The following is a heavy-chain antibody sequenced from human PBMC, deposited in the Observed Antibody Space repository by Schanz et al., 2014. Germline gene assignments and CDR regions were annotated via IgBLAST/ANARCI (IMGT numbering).Heavy chain of an antibody. CDR1: GYTFTSYA. J-gene: IGHJ4*02. CDR3: ARDGVDAAAGGNY. Sequence: QVQLVQSWAEVKGPGASVKVSCKASGYTFTSYAMNWVRQAPGQGLEWMGMINPSGGSTTYAQKFQGRVTMTRDTSTSTVYMELSSLRSEDTAVYYCARDGVDAAAGGNYWGQGTLVTVSS. V-gene: IGHV1-46*03. D-gene: IGHD6-13*01. CDR2: INPSGGST.